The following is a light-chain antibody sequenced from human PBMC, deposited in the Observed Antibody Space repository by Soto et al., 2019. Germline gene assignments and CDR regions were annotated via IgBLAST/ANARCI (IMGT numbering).Light chain of an antibody. CDR3: SSYTTTSTAV. CDR1: SSDIGAYNY. J-gene: IGLJ7*01. Sequence: QYVLTQPASVSGSPGQSITISCTGTSSDIGAYNYVSWYQQYPGKAPKLMIYEVSNRPSGVSNRFSGSKSGNTASLTISGLQAEDEADYYCSSYTTTSTAVFGGGTQLTVL. CDR2: EVS. V-gene: IGLV2-14*01.